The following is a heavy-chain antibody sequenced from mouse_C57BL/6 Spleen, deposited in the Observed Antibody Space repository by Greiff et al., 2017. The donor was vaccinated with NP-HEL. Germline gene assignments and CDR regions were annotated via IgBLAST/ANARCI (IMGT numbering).Heavy chain of an antibody. CDR1: GFTFSDYY. D-gene: IGHD1-3*01. CDR2: ISNGGGST. CDR3: ARQKLTFMDY. J-gene: IGHJ4*01. V-gene: IGHV5-12*01. Sequence: EVQRVESGGGLVQPGGSLKLSCAASGFTFSDYYMYWVRQTPEKRLEWVAYISNGGGSTYYPDTVKGRFTISRDNAKNTLYLQMSRLKSEDTAMYYCARQKLTFMDYWGQGTSVTVSS.